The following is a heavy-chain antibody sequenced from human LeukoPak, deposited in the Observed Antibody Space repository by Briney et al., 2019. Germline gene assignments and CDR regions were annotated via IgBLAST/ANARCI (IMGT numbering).Heavy chain of an antibody. CDR1: GFTFSSYG. CDR3: ARGPSGYHNT. Sequence: GGSLRLSCAASGFTFSSYGMSWVRQAPGKGLEWVSAMTGDGAITYYADSVKGRFTISRDNSKNTLYLQMNSLRAEDTAVYYCARGPSGYHNTGGQGTLVTVSS. D-gene: IGHD5-12*01. CDR2: MTGDGAIT. J-gene: IGHJ4*02. V-gene: IGHV3-23*01.